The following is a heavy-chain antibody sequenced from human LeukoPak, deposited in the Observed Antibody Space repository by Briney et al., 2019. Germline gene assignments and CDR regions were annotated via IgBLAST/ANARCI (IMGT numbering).Heavy chain of an antibody. CDR1: GGTFSSYA. CDR3: ARTRAWNYDWFDP. V-gene: IGHV1-69*13. CDR2: IIPIFGTA. J-gene: IGHJ5*02. D-gene: IGHD1-7*01. Sequence: ASVKVSCKASGGTFSSYAISWVRQAPGQGLEWMGGIIPIFGTANYAQKFQGRVTITADESTSTAYMELSSLRSEDTAVYYCARTRAWNYDWFDPWGQGTLVTVSS.